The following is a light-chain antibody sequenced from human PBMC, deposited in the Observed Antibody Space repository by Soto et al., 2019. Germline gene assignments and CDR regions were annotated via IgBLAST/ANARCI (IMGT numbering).Light chain of an antibody. CDR3: CSYAGSNTLI. J-gene: IGLJ2*01. Sequence: QSVLTQPPSASGSPGQSVTISCTGTSSDVGIFNYVSWYQQHPDQAPTLLIFEVNKRPSGVPDRFSASKSGNTASLTVSGLQAEDEADYYCCSYAGSNTLIFGGGTKLTVL. CDR1: SSDVGIFNY. CDR2: EVN. V-gene: IGLV2-8*01.